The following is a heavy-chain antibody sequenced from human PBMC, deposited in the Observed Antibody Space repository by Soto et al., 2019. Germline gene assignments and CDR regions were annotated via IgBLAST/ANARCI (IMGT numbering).Heavy chain of an antibody. J-gene: IGHJ5*02. V-gene: IGHV1-8*01. CDR2: MNPNSGNT. CDR3: ARVVRRITIFGVVAEDWFDP. Sequence: QVQLVQSGAEVKKPGASVKVSCKASGYTFTSYDINWVRQATGQGLEWMGWMNPNSGNTGYAQKFQGRVTMTRNTSISTAYMELSSLRSEDTAVYYCARVVRRITIFGVVAEDWFDPWGQGTLVTVPS. D-gene: IGHD3-3*01. CDR1: GYTFTSYD.